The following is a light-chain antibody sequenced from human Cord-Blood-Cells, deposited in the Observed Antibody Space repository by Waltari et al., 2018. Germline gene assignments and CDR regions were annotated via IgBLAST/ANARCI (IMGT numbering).Light chain of an antibody. V-gene: IGLV2-23*02. Sequence: QSALTPPASVSGSPGQSITISCTGTSSDVGSYNLFSWYQQHPGKAPKLMIYEVSKRPSGVSNRFSGSKSGNTASLTISGLQAEDEADYYCCSYAGSSTWVFGGGTKLTVL. CDR1: SSDVGSYNL. J-gene: IGLJ3*02. CDR2: EVS. CDR3: CSYAGSSTWV.